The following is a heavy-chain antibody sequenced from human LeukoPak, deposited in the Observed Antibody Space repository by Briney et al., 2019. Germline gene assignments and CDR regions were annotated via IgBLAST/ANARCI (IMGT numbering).Heavy chain of an antibody. V-gene: IGHV4-59*08. CDR1: GGSISSYY. CDR3: ARHPQYSSYFDY. J-gene: IGHJ4*02. D-gene: IGHD5-18*01. Sequence: PSETLSLTCTVSGGSISSYYWSWIRQPPGKGLEWIGYIYYGGSTNYNPSLKSRVTISVDTSKNQFSLKLSSVTAADTAVYYCARHPQYSSYFDYWGQGTLVTVSS. CDR2: IYYGGST.